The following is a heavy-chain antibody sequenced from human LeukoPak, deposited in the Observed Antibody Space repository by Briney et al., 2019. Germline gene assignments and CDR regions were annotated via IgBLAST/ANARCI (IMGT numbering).Heavy chain of an antibody. V-gene: IGHV3-48*01. Sequence: GGSLRLSCAASGFTFSTYSMNWVRQAPGKGLEWVSYISSSSTTIYYADSVKGRFTISRDNAKNSLYLQMITLRAEDTAVYYCAREGALTVTKDAFDIWGQGTMVTVSS. CDR1: GFTFSTYS. J-gene: IGHJ3*02. CDR3: AREGALTVTKDAFDI. CDR2: ISSSSTTI. D-gene: IGHD4-17*01.